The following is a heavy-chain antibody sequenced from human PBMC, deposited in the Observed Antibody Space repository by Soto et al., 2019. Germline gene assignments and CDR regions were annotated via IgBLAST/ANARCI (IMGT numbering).Heavy chain of an antibody. V-gene: IGHV3-48*02. Sequence: GGSLRLSCAASGFTFSSYSMNWVRQAPGKGLEWVSYISSSSSTIYYADSVKGRFTISRDNAKNSLYLQMNSLRDEDTAVYYCARERVPAAKRGYYYGMDVWGQGTTVTVSS. D-gene: IGHD2-2*01. CDR2: ISSSSSTI. CDR1: GFTFSSYS. J-gene: IGHJ6*02. CDR3: ARERVPAAKRGYYYGMDV.